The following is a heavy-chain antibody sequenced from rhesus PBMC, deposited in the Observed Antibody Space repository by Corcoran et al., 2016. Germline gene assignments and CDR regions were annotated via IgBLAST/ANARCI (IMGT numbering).Heavy chain of an antibody. V-gene: IGHV4-169*02. CDR1: GGSISSSY. CDR3: ARELYGSWSSGVGYFDY. Sequence: QLQLQESGPGLVKPSETLSVTCAVSGGSISSSYWSWIRQAPGKGLEWIGYIYGSGSSTTDNPSLKSRVTLSVDTSKNQLSRKLSSMTTADMAVYYCARELYGSWSSGVGYFDYWGQGVLVTVSS. J-gene: IGHJ4*01. CDR2: IYGSGSST. D-gene: IGHD6-13*01.